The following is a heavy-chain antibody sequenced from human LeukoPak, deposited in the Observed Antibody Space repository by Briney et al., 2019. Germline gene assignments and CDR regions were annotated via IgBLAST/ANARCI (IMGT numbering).Heavy chain of an antibody. J-gene: IGHJ6*02. CDR1: GFTFSDSW. CDR2: VNQDGSDK. Sequence: PGGSLRLSCAASGFTFSDSWMSWVRQAPGKGLEWVANVNQDGSDKDYVDSVKGRFTISRDNARNSLYLQMGSLRAEDTAVYYCATYTHWVAGDVWGQGTTVTVSS. V-gene: IGHV3-7*01. D-gene: IGHD3-16*01. CDR3: ATYTHWVAGDV.